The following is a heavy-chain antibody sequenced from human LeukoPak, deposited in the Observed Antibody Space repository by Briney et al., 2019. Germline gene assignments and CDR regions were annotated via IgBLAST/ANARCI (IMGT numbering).Heavy chain of an antibody. J-gene: IGHJ4*02. V-gene: IGHV3-33*01. CDR1: GFTFSDYG. Sequence: QTGGSLRLSCAASGFTFSDYGMLWVRQAPGKGLEWVAFIWFDGSNKHYADSVQGRFTMSRDNSKNTLYLQMNSLRAEDTAVYYCARSIKEGYGDYIDYWGQGTLVTVSS. D-gene: IGHD4-17*01. CDR2: IWFDGSNK. CDR3: ARSIKEGYGDYIDY.